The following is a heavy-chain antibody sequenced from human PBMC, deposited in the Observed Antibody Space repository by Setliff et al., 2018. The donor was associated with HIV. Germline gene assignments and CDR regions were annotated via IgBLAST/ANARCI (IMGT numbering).Heavy chain of an antibody. CDR2: IHHSGGT. D-gene: IGHD3-3*01. J-gene: IGHJ4*01. CDR3: APGEGVASTYYHD. Sequence: PSETLSLTCTVSYGSISGHYWTWIRQPPGKGLEWIGYIHHSGGTQYNPSLMSRLTMSVDSSKNPFSLSLSSVTAADTAVYFCAPGEGVASTYYHDWGQGTQVTVSS. V-gene: IGHV4-59*11. CDR1: YGSISGHY.